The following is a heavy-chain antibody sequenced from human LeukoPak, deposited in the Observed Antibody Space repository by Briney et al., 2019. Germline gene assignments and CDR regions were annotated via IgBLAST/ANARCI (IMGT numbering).Heavy chain of an antibody. CDR1: GFAFSDYY. J-gene: IGHJ4*02. Sequence: KPGGSLRLSCAASGFAFSDYYMRWIRQAPGKGAEWVSYISSSSSYTNYADSVKGRFTISRDNAKNSLYLQMNSLRAEDTAVYYCARVRLVVPAATPLDYWGQGTLVSVSS. D-gene: IGHD2-2*01. CDR3: ARVRLVVPAATPLDY. CDR2: ISSSSSYT. V-gene: IGHV3-11*05.